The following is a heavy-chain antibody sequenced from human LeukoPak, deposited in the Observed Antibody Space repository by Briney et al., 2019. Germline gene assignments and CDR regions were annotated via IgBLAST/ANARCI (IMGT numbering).Heavy chain of an antibody. Sequence: PSETLSLTCTVSGGSISSYYWSWIRQPAGKGLEWIGRIYTSGSTNYNPSLKSRVTMSVDTSKNQFSLKLSSVTAAGTAVYYCARDLMSSGYYYLGYWGQGTLVTVSS. D-gene: IGHD3-22*01. J-gene: IGHJ4*02. V-gene: IGHV4-4*07. CDR3: ARDLMSSGYYYLGY. CDR2: IYTSGST. CDR1: GGSISSYY.